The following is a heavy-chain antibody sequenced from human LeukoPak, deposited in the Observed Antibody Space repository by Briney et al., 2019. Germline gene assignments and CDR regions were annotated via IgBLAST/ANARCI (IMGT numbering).Heavy chain of an antibody. Sequence: SETLSLTCTVSGGSISSHYWSWIRQPPGKGLEWIGEINHSGSTNYNPSLKSRVTISVDTSKNQFSLKLSSVTAADTAVYYCARHSPGWELRDIWGQGTMVTVSS. CDR1: GGSISSHY. CDR3: ARHSPGWELRDI. J-gene: IGHJ3*02. D-gene: IGHD1-26*01. CDR2: INHSGST. V-gene: IGHV4-34*01.